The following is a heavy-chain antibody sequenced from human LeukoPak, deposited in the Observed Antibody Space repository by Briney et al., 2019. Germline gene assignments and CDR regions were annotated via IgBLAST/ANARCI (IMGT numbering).Heavy chain of an antibody. Sequence: GGSLRLSCAASGFTFSSYWMHWVRQAPGKGLVWVSRINSDGSSTSYADSVKGRFTISIDNAKNTLYLQMNSLRGEDTAVYYCARDEACGGDCFNWFDPWGQGTLVTVSS. CDR3: ARDEACGGDCFNWFDP. V-gene: IGHV3-74*01. CDR1: GFTFSSYW. D-gene: IGHD2-21*01. J-gene: IGHJ5*02. CDR2: INSDGSST.